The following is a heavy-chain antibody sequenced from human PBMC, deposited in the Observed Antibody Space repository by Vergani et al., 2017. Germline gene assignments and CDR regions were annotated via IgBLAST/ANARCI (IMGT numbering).Heavy chain of an antibody. CDR3: ARKHIYNYYGSSGYYYMCYYYGMDV. Sequence: QVQLVESGGGLVKLGGSLRLSCAASGFTFSDFYMGWIRQAPGKGLEWVSYISSSGSTIYYADSVKGRFTISRDNAKNSLYLQMNSLRAEDTAVYYCARKHIYNYYGSSGYYYMCYYYGMDVWGQGTTVTVSS. CDR1: GFTFSDFY. J-gene: IGHJ6*02. V-gene: IGHV3-11*01. D-gene: IGHD3-22*01. CDR2: ISSSGSTI.